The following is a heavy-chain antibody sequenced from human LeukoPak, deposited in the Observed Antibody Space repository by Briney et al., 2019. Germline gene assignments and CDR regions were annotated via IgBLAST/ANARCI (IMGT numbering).Heavy chain of an antibody. CDR1: GGSISGSCCY. J-gene: IGHJ4*02. CDR2: TSYSGST. V-gene: IGHV4-39*01. Sequence: SETLSLTCTVSGGSISGSCCYWGWIRQTPGKHLEWIGSTSYSGSTHYNPSFKSRVTVSVDTSKNQFFLNLSSVTAADTAVYYCSRTTGDSAIIAAHWGQGTLVTVSS. CDR3: SRTTGDSAIIAAH. D-gene: IGHD3-16*01.